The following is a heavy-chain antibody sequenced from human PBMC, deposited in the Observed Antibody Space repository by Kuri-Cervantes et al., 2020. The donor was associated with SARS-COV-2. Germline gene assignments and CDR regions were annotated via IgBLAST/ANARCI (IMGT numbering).Heavy chain of an antibody. CDR3: ARSRSTANLDY. CDR1: GFTFSSYW. CDR2: ISSSSSYI. V-gene: IGHV3-21*01. D-gene: IGHD2-21*02. Sequence: GGSLRLSCAASGFTFSSYWMNWVRQAPGKGLEWVSSISSSSSYIYYADSVKGRFTISRDNAKNSLYLQMNSLRAEDTAVYYCARSRSTANLDYWGQGTLVTVSS. J-gene: IGHJ4*02.